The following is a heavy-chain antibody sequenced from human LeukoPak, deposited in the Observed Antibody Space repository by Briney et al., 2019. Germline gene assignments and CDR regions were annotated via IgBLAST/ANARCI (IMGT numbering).Heavy chain of an antibody. J-gene: IGHJ4*02. CDR1: GYTFTSYD. CDR3: ARSDPRMATRRAASDY. Sequence: GASVKVSCKASGYTFTSYDINGVRQATGQGREWMGWMNPNSGNTGYAQKFQGRVAMTRNTSITTAYMELRSQRSEDTAVYYCARSDPRMATRRAASDYWGRGTLVTVSS. D-gene: IGHD5-24*01. V-gene: IGHV1-8*01. CDR2: MNPNSGNT.